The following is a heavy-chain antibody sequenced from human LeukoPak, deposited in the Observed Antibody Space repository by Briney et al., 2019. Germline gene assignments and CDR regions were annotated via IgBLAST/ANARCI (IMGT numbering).Heavy chain of an antibody. CDR3: AMSTPFDY. V-gene: IGHV3-23*01. CDR1: GLTFSNYA. Sequence: GGSLRLSCAASGLTFSNYAMTWVRQAPGKGLEWVSGLSGSGNSTHYADSVRGRFTISRDNSKNTLYLQMNSLRSEDTAVYYCAMSTPFDYWGQGTLVTVSS. J-gene: IGHJ4*02. CDR2: LSGSGNST.